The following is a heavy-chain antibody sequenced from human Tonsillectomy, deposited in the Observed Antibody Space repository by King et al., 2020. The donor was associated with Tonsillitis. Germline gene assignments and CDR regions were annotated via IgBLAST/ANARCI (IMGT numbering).Heavy chain of an antibody. Sequence: MSWVRQAPGKGLEWVSAISGSGGSTYYADSVKGRFTISRDNSTNTLYLPMNSLRAEDTAVYYCATFSFVSGSYSRYFALLGRGILVIVSS. J-gene: IGHJ2*01. V-gene: IGHV3-23*01. CDR3: ATFSFVSGSYSRYFAL. CDR2: ISGSGGST. D-gene: IGHD3-10*01.